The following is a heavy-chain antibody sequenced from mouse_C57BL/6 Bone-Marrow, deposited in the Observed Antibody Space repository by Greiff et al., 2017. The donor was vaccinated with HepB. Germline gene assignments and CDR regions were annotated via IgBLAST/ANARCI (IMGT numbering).Heavy chain of an antibody. CDR3: TRSGATVVAHYYAMDY. D-gene: IGHD1-1*01. CDR1: GYTFTDYE. Sequence: VKVVESGAELVRPGASVTLSCKASGYTFTDYEMHWVKQTPVHGLEWIGAIDPETGGTAYNQKFKGKAILNADKSSSTAYMELRSLTSEDSAVYYCTRSGATVVAHYYAMDYWGQGTSVTVSS. CDR2: IDPETGGT. V-gene: IGHV1-15*01. J-gene: IGHJ4*01.